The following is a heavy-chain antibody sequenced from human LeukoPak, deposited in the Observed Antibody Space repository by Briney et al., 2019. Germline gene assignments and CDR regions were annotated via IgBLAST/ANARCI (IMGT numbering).Heavy chain of an antibody. V-gene: IGHV3-23*01. J-gene: IGHJ4*02. CDR1: GFTFSSYA. Sequence: GGSLRLSCAASGFTFSSYAMSWVRRAPGKGLEWVSAISGSGGSTYYADSVKGRFTISRDNSKNTLYLQMNSLRAEDTAVYYCAKDRVRGVEPGPLGYWGQGTLVTVSS. CDR3: AKDRVRGVEPGPLGY. CDR2: ISGSGGST. D-gene: IGHD3-10*01.